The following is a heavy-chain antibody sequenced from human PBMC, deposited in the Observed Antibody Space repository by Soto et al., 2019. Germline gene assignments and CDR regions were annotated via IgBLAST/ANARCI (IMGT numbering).Heavy chain of an antibody. CDR2: ISSSGSTI. CDR1: GFTLSSYE. D-gene: IGHD3-16*02. CDR3: AREGLITFGGVIAPGDRYYGMDV. J-gene: IGHJ6*02. Sequence: GGSLRLSCAASGFTLSSYEMNWVRQAPGKGLEWVSYISSSGSTIYYADSVKGRFTISRDNAKNSLYLQMNSLRAEDTAVYYCAREGLITFGGVIAPGDRYYGMDVWGQGTTVTVSS. V-gene: IGHV3-48*03.